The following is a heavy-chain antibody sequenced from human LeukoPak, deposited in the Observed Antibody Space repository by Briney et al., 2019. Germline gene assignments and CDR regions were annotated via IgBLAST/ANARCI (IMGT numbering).Heavy chain of an antibody. CDR2: IYSGGST. CDR3: ACGSGYDALVDY. CDR1: EFSVGSNY. V-gene: IGHV3-66*01. J-gene: IGHJ4*02. D-gene: IGHD5-12*01. Sequence: GGSLRLSCAASEFSVGSNYMTWVRQAPGKGLVWVSLIYSGGSTYYADSVKGRFTISRDNSKNTLYLQMNSLRAEDTAVYYCACGSGYDALVDYWGQGTLVTVSS.